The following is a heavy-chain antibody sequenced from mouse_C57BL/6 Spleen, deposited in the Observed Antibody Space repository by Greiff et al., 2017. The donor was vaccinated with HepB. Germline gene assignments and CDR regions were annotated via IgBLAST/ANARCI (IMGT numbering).Heavy chain of an antibody. CDR2: IDPSDSET. J-gene: IGHJ3*01. D-gene: IGHD2-5*01. Sequence: VKLQQPGAELVRPGSSVKLSCKASGYTFTSYWMHWVKQRPIQGLEWIGNIDPSDSETHYNQKFKDKATLTVDKSSSTAYMQLSSLTSEDSAVYYCANGASYSNYEFAYWGQGTLVTVSA. CDR3: ANGASYSNYEFAY. CDR1: GYTFTSYW. V-gene: IGHV1-52*01.